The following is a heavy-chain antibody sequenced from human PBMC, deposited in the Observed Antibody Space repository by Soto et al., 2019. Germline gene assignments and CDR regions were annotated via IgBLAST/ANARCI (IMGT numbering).Heavy chain of an antibody. V-gene: IGHV1-69*02. Sequence: QVQLVQSGTEVKKPGSSVKVSCMASGGTFRNYPINWVRQAPGRGLEWMGSIFPLTDIPDYAQNFQARLTISADKSTSTAYMELSSLTSDDTAMYFCARGPLVVLNYFESWGQGTLVTVSS. CDR3: ARGPLVVLNYFES. CDR1: GGTFRNYP. CDR2: IFPLTDIP. J-gene: IGHJ4*02.